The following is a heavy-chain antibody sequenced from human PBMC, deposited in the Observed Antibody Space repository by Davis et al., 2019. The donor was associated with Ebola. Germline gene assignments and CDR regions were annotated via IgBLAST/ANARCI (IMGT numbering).Heavy chain of an antibody. Sequence: SETLSLTCTVFGGSLEGHDWTWVRQSPGKGLEWLGDLSQSGNTVYEPSPKGRPTLLVDRSPNQFSLKLPSVTAADTAVYYCVRATRGPVTLDHWGQGALVVVSS. D-gene: IGHD2-21*02. CDR3: VRATRGPVTLDH. V-gene: IGHV4-34*01. J-gene: IGHJ4*02. CDR2: LSQSGNT. CDR1: GGSLEGHD.